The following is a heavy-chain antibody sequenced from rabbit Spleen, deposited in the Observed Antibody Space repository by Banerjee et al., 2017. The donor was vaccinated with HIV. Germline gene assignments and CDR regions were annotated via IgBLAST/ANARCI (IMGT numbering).Heavy chain of an antibody. J-gene: IGHJ4*01. CDR3: VRDRGVDYTYGYAGNTYASPFNL. D-gene: IGHD6-1*01. Sequence: QEQLEESGGGLVKPEGSLTLTCKASGFSFSDRDVMCWVRQAPGKGLEWIACINTATGKAVYATWAKGRFTISRTSSTTVTLQMTSLTAADTATYFCVRDRGVDYTYGYAGNTYASPFNLWGPGTLVTVS. CDR2: INTATGKA. V-gene: IGHV1S45*01. CDR1: GFSFSDRDV.